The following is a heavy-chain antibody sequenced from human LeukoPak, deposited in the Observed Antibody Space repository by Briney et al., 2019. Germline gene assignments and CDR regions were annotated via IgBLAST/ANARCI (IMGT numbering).Heavy chain of an antibody. J-gene: IGHJ4*02. CDR3: AREGDSNHYDY. Sequence: PGGSLRLSCAASGFTFSTYEMNWVRQAPGQGLDWVSYISTSGSATYYAASVKGRFTISRDNSKNSLYLQMNSLRAEDTALYYCAREGDSNHYDYWGQGILFTVSP. CDR1: GFTFSTYE. V-gene: IGHV3-48*03. CDR2: ISTSGSAT. D-gene: IGHD2-21*01.